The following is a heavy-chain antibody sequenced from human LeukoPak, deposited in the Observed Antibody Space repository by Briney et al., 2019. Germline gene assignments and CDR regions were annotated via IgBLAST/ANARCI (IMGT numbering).Heavy chain of an antibody. Sequence: SETLSLTCTVSGDSISTYYWSWIRQPDAKGLEWIGRTHTSGSTNYNPSLRSRVTMSIDTSKNQFSLKLSSVTAADTAVYYCARAPQGAAANAYWYFDLWGRGTLVTVSS. J-gene: IGHJ2*01. D-gene: IGHD6-13*01. CDR1: GDSISTYY. V-gene: IGHV4-4*07. CDR3: ARAPQGAAANAYWYFDL. CDR2: THTSGST.